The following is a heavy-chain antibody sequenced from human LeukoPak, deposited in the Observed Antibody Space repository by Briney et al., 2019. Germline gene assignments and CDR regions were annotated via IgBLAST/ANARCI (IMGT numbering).Heavy chain of an antibody. CDR2: ISTSSSSI. CDR1: GFTFSSYS. V-gene: IGHV3-48*02. Sequence: GGSLRLSCAASGFTFSSYSMNWVRQAPGKGLEWVSYISTSSSSIYYADSVKGRFTISRDNAQNSLYLQMNSLRDEDTAVYYCARDRSYYYDSSGPFWGQGTLVTVSS. CDR3: ARDRSYYYDSSGPF. D-gene: IGHD3-22*01. J-gene: IGHJ4*02.